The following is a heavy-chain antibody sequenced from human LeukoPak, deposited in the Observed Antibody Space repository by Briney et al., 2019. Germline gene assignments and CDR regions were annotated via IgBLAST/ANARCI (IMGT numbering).Heavy chain of an antibody. V-gene: IGHV1-69*13. Sequence: SVKVSCKASGGTFSSYAISWVRQAPGQGLEWMGGIIPIFGTANYAQKFQGRVTITADESTSTAYMELSSLRSEDTAVYYCARTYYYDSSGYSNIPLDYWGQGTLVTVSS. D-gene: IGHD3-22*01. CDR3: ARTYYYDSSGYSNIPLDY. J-gene: IGHJ4*02. CDR2: IIPIFGTA. CDR1: GGTFSSYA.